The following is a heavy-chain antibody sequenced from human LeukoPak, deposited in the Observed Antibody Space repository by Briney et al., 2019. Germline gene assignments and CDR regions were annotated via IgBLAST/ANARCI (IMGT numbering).Heavy chain of an antibody. Sequence: PGGSLRLSCAASGFTFTKNWMTWVRQAPGKGLEWVANIKQDGTEKYYVDSAKGRFTISRDNAKNSVYLQMNSLRAEDTAIYYCARDLRAGSYAFDWGQGTLVTVSS. CDR2: IKQDGTEK. CDR1: GFTFTKNW. J-gene: IGHJ4*02. D-gene: IGHD5-18*01. V-gene: IGHV3-7*01. CDR3: ARDLRAGSYAFD.